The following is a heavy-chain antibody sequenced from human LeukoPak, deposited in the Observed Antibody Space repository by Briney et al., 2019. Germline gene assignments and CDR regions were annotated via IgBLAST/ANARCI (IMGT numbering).Heavy chain of an antibody. CDR1: GFTFGSYE. Sequence: GGSLRLSCAASGFTFGSYEMNWVRQAPGKGLEWVSYISSSGSTIYYADSLKGRFTISRDNSKNTLFLQMNNLRAEDTAVYYCAKDGALVRYYYISGSYYYRDWFDPWGQGTLVTVSS. CDR3: AKDGALVRYYYISGSYYYRDWFDP. V-gene: IGHV3-48*03. D-gene: IGHD3-10*01. J-gene: IGHJ5*02. CDR2: ISSSGSTI.